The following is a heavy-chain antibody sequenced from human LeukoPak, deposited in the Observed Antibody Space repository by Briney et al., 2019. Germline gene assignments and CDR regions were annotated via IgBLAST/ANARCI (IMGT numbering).Heavy chain of an antibody. V-gene: IGHV4-34*01. CDR3: ARPRGPYYYYYMDV. J-gene: IGHJ6*03. CDR1: GGSFSGNY. CDR2: INYSGST. Sequence: SETLSLTCAVYGGSFSGNYWSWIRQPPGKGLEWIGEINYSGSTNYNPSLKSRVTISVDTSKNQFSLKLSSVTAADTAVYYCARPRGPYYYYYMDVWGKGTTVTVSS. D-gene: IGHD3-10*01.